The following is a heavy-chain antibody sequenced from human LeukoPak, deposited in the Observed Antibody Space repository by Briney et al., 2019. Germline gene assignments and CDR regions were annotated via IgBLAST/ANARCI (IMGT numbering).Heavy chain of an antibody. CDR1: GYTFTGYY. Sequence: ASVKVSCKASGYTFTGYYMHWVRQAPGQRLEWMGWISAGNGNTKYSQEFQGRVTITRDTSASTAYMELSSLRSEDMAVYYCARGDGSGSYWLNAFDIWGQGTMVTVSS. D-gene: IGHD3-10*01. CDR2: ISAGNGNT. V-gene: IGHV1-3*03. J-gene: IGHJ3*02. CDR3: ARGDGSGSYWLNAFDI.